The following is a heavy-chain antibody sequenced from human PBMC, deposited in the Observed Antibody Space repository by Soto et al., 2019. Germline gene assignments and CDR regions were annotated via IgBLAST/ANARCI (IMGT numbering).Heavy chain of an antibody. CDR2: ISYDGSNK. Sequence: QVQLVESGGGVVQPGRSLRLSCAASGFTFSSYGMHWVRQAPGKGLEWVAVISYDGSNKYYADSVKGRFTISRDNSKNTLYLQMNSLRAEDTAMYYCAKDQEDGYFDYWGQGTLVTVSS. CDR3: AKDQEDGYFDY. J-gene: IGHJ4*02. CDR1: GFTFSSYG. V-gene: IGHV3-30*18.